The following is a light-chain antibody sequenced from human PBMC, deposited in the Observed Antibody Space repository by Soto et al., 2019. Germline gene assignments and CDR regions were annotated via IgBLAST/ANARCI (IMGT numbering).Light chain of an antibody. J-gene: IGLJ3*02. CDR3: SSYTSSSTRVWV. Sequence: QAVVTQPASVSGSPGQSITISCTGTSSDVGGYNYVSWYQQHPGKAPKLMIYEVSNRPSGVSNRFSGSKSGNTASLTISGLQAEDEADYYCSSYTSSSTRVWVFGGGTKLTVL. CDR2: EVS. V-gene: IGLV2-14*01. CDR1: SSDVGGYNY.